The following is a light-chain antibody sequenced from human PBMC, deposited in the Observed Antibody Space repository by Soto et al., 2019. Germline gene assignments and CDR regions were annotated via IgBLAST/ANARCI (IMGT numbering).Light chain of an antibody. CDR2: GAS. V-gene: IGKV1-39*01. CDR3: QHSYSRT. Sequence: DIQMTQSPSTLSASVGDRVTITCRASQSISDWLAWFQLKPGKAPKLLIYGASTLHRGVPSRFSGSGSETDFTLTITSLQPEDFATYYCQHSYSRTFGQGTKVDIK. J-gene: IGKJ1*01. CDR1: QSISDW.